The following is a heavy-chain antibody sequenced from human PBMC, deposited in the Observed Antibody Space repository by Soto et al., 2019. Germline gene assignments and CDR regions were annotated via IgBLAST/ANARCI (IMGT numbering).Heavy chain of an antibody. CDR1: GDPFRSYS. D-gene: IGHD3-22*01. CDR3: ARSRDDDSSGYYSYYFDY. Sequence: SMKVSCKASGDPFRSYSISWGGQGPGQRIEWMGGIIPIFGTANYAQKFQGRVTITADESTSTAYMELSSLRSEDTAVYYCARSRDDDSSGYYSYYFDYWGQGTLVTVSS. J-gene: IGHJ4*02. V-gene: IGHV1-69*13. CDR2: IIPIFGTA.